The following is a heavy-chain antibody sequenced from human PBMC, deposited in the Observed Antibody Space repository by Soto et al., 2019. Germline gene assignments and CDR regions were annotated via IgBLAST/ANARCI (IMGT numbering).Heavy chain of an antibody. J-gene: IGHJ5*02. CDR1: GASLSGFY. CDR2: IYATGTT. Sequence: XTLSLPCTVSGASLSGFYWSWIRKSAGKGLEWIGRIYATGTTDYTPSLKSRVMMSVDTSKKQFYLKLRSLTAADTAVYDCVRDGTKTLRDWFAPWGQGTSGTVSS. D-gene: IGHD1-1*01. V-gene: IGHV4-4*07. CDR3: VRDGTKTLRDWFAP.